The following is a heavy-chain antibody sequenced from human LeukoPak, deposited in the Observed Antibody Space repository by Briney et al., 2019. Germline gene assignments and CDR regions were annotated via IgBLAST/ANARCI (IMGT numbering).Heavy chain of an antibody. J-gene: IGHJ6*03. Sequence: PSQTLSLTCTVSGGSISSGGYYWSWIGQHPGKGLEWIGYVYYSGSTYYNPSLKSRVTISVDTSKNQFSLKLSSVTAADTAVYYCARDIAAADYYYMDVWGKGTTVTVSS. V-gene: IGHV4-31*03. CDR3: ARDIAAADYYYMDV. D-gene: IGHD6-6*01. CDR2: VYYSGST. CDR1: GGSISSGGYY.